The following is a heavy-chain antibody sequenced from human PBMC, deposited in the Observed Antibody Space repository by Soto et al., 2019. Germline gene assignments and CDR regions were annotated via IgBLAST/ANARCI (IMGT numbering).Heavy chain of an antibody. Sequence: PSETLSLTCTVSGGSISSYYWSWIRQPPGKGLEWIGYIYYSGSTNYNPSLKSRVTISVDTSKNQFSLKLSSVTAADTAVYYCARPTLLYDNSGYYPGYFQHWGQGTLVTVSS. D-gene: IGHD3-22*01. CDR2: IYYSGST. CDR1: GGSISSYY. J-gene: IGHJ1*01. V-gene: IGHV4-59*01. CDR3: ARPTLLYDNSGYYPGYFQH.